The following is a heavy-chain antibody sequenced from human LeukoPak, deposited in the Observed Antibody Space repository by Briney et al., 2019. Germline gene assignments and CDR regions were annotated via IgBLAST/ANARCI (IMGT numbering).Heavy chain of an antibody. V-gene: IGHV3-7*01. CDR1: GFTFSSYS. J-gene: IGHJ4*02. Sequence: GGSLRLSCAASGFTFSSYSMNWVRQAPGKGLEWVANIKQDRSEKYYVDSVKGRFTISRDNAKNSLYLQMNSLRAEDTAVYYCAREGVEIVVTLDYWGQGTLVTVSS. D-gene: IGHD3-22*01. CDR2: IKQDRSEK. CDR3: AREGVEIVVTLDY.